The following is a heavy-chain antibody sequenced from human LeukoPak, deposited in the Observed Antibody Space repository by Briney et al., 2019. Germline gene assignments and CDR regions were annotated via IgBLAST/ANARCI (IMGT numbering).Heavy chain of an antibody. J-gene: IGHJ5*02. CDR1: GYTFTTYN. CDR2: ISGYNGNT. CDR3: ARVGITMIVVNWFDP. V-gene: IGHV1-18*01. D-gene: IGHD3-22*01. Sequence: ASVKVSCKASGYTFTTYNINWVRQAPGQGLEWMGWISGYNGNTNYAQKLQGRVTMTTDTSTSTAYMELRSLKSDDTAVYYCARVGITMIVVNWFDPWGQGTLVTVSS.